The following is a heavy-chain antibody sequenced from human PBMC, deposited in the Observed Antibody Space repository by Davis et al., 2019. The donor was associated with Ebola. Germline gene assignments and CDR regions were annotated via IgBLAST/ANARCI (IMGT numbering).Heavy chain of an antibody. J-gene: IGHJ4*02. CDR1: GFTFNSYA. CDR3: ARNENYDSSGYYPLYFDY. V-gene: IGHV3-30-3*01. CDR2: ISYDGSFK. D-gene: IGHD3-22*01. Sequence: GESLKISCAGSGFTFNSYAMHWVRQVSGKGLEWVAVISYDGSFKYYADSVKGRFTISRDNSENTLFLQMNSLRAEDTAVYYCARNENYDSSGYYPLYFDYWGQGTLVTVSS.